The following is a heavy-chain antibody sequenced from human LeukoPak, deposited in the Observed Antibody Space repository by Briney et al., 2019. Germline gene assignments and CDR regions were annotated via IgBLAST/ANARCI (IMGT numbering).Heavy chain of an antibody. CDR3: AKTGNNNEGSFDF. CDR2: ISGSGAAT. Sequence: PGGSLRLSCATSGFTFSSYAMGWVRQAPGKGLEWVSAISGSGAATYYADSVKVRFTISRDNSKNTLYLQMNSLRAEDTAIYYCAKTGNNNEGSFDFWGQGTLVTVSS. V-gene: IGHV3-23*01. D-gene: IGHD1/OR15-1a*01. CDR1: GFTFSSYA. J-gene: IGHJ4*02.